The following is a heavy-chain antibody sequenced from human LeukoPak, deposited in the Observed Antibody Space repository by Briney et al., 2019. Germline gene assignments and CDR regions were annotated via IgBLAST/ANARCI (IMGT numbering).Heavy chain of an antibody. V-gene: IGHV3-30*04. CDR3: ARGSGFYGMDV. Sequence: GRSLRLSCAASGFTISSYAIHWVRQAPGKGLEWVAVISYDGSNKYYADSVKGRFTISRDNSKNTLYLQMNSLRAEDTAVYYCARGSGFYGMDVWGKGTTVTVSS. CDR1: GFTISSYA. CDR2: ISYDGSNK. J-gene: IGHJ6*04. D-gene: IGHD3-3*01.